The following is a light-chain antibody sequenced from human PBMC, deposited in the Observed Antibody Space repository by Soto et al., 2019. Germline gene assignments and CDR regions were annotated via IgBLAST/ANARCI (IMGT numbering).Light chain of an antibody. CDR2: GAS. Sequence: EILMTQSTATLSVSPGDRATLSCRASQSVSNNLAWYQQRPGQAPRLLIYGASTRTTGFPARFSGSGSGTYFHLTISILQAEDVAVYYCQHYNNSPHTFGQGTKLEIK. J-gene: IGKJ2*01. V-gene: IGKV3-15*01. CDR3: QHYNNSPHT. CDR1: QSVSNN.